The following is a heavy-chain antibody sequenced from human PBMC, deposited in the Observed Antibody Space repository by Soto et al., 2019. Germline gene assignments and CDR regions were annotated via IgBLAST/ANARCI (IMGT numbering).Heavy chain of an antibody. J-gene: IGHJ6*02. V-gene: IGHV3-72*01. CDR3: AMLGGWSGGSTDMDV. Sequence: EVQLVESGGGLVQPGGSLRLSCAASGLIFSDYHMDWVRQAPGKGLEWVGRIRRKANSYTTEYAASVKGRFTISRDDSKHALYLQMNSLKPEDTAVYYCAMLGGWSGGSTDMDVWGQGTTVTVSS. CDR1: GLIFSDYH. D-gene: IGHD6-19*01. CDR2: IRRKANSYTT.